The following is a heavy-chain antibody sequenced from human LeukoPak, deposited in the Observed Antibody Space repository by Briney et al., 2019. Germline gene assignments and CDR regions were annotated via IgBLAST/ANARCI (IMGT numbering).Heavy chain of an antibody. V-gene: IGHV4-4*09. CDR3: ARHSTSFALFDP. CDR2: IYTSGST. D-gene: IGHD5/OR15-5a*01. Sequence: SETLSLTCTVSGGCISSYYWSWIRQPPGKGLEWIGYIYTSGSTNYNPSLKSRVTISVDTSKNQFSLKLSSVTAADTAVYYCARHSTSFALFDPWGQGTLVTVSS. CDR1: GGCISSYY. J-gene: IGHJ5*02.